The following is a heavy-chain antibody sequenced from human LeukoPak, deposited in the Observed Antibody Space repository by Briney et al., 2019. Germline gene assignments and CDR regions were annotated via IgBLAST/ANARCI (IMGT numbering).Heavy chain of an antibody. CDR3: ARGYCSSASCSHDAFDI. CDR1: GGSVSSTTYY. D-gene: IGHD2-2*01. J-gene: IGHJ3*02. Sequence: SETLSLTCTVSGGSVSSTTYYWSWIRQPPGKGLEWIGYIYYSGSTNYNPSLKSRVTISVDTSKNQFSLKLHSVTAADTAVYYCARGYCSSASCSHDAFDIWGQGTMVTVSS. V-gene: IGHV4-61*01. CDR2: IYYSGST.